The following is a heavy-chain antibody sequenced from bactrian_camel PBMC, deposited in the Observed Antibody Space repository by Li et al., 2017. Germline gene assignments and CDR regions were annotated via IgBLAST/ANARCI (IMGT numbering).Heavy chain of an antibody. CDR1: EYAINTYA. Sequence: VQLVESGGGSVQVGGSLRLECRTSEYAINTYAMGWFRRQAPNRAPEGLASVDNDGTISYADSVKGRFTISQDHATGTLSLQMNSLTPEDTAMYYCAADPCTRFGLGPLPDHVQYRYRGQGTQVTVSS. D-gene: IGHD1*01. J-gene: IGHJ4*01. V-gene: IGHV3S31*01. CDR2: VDNDGTIS. CDR3: AADPCTRFGLGPLPDHVQYRY.